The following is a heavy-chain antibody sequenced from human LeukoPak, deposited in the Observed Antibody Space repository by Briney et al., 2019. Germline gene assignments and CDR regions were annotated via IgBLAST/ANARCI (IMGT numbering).Heavy chain of an antibody. Sequence: PGGSLRLSCAASGFTFSNYNMFWARQAPGKGLEWVSYITSSSNTVHYADPVKGRFTLSRDNAKSSLYLQMNSLRAEDTAIYYCARLLSGWYLADYWGQGTLVTVSA. J-gene: IGHJ4*02. CDR2: ITSSSNTV. CDR3: ARLLSGWYLADY. V-gene: IGHV3-48*01. CDR1: GFTFSNYN. D-gene: IGHD6-19*01.